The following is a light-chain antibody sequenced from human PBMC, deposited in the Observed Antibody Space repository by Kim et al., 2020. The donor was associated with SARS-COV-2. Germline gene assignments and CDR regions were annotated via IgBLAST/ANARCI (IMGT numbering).Light chain of an antibody. CDR1: QSVSTNC. CDR3: QHYGPSPPWT. J-gene: IGKJ1*01. CDR2: GTS. Sequence: PGERATLSCRASQSVSTNCFAWYQQKPGQTPRLLIYGTSNRATGIPDNFSGSGSGTDFTLTISRLEPEDFAVYYCQHYGPSPPWTFGQGTKVDIK. V-gene: IGKV3-20*01.